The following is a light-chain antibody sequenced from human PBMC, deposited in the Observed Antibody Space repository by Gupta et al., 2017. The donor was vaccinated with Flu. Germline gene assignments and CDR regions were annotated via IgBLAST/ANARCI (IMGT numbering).Light chain of an antibody. CDR3: QVWDSSSDHRV. CDR1: NIGSKS. Sequence: SHVLPQPPSVSGAPGQTARTTCGGNNIGSKSVHWYQQKPGQAPVMVVYDDSDRPSGIFERFSGSSSGNTATLTISRVEAGDEADYYCQVWDSSSDHRVFGGGTKLTVL. J-gene: IGLJ2*01. CDR2: DDS. V-gene: IGLV3-21*02.